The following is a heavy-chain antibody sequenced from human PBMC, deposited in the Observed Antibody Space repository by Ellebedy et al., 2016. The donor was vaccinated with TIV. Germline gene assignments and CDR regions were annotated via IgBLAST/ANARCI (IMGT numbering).Heavy chain of an antibody. CDR2: ITGSNKFI. CDR3: AREIIAFDY. J-gene: IGHJ4*02. Sequence: GGSLRLSCAASGFAFSAYTFIWVRQPPGKGLEWVSSITGSNKFIYYEDAVKGRFTIFRDDAKNSLYLQMNSLRVEDTAVYYCAREIIAFDYWGQGTLVTVSS. CDR1: GFAFSAYT. V-gene: IGHV3-21*01.